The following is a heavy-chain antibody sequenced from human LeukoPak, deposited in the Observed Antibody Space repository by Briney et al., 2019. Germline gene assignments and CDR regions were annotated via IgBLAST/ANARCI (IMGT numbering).Heavy chain of an antibody. J-gene: IGHJ3*02. CDR2: ISGRGGST. Sequence: PGGSLRLSCAASGFTFSSYAMSWVRQAPGKGLEWVSSISGRGGSTYYADSVKCRFTISRDNSKNTLYLQMNSLRAEDTAEYYCAKILNYFDSVYAFDMWGQGTMVTVSS. V-gene: IGHV3-23*01. CDR1: GFTFSSYA. CDR3: AKILNYFDSVYAFDM. D-gene: IGHD3-22*01.